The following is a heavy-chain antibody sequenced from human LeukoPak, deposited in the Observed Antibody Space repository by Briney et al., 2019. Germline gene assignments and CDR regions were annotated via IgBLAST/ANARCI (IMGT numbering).Heavy chain of an antibody. CDR3: TRRGGYFDY. CDR1: GFTFSTYE. Sequence: GGSLRLSCAVSGFTFSTYEMNWVRQAPGKGLEWISCISAGGLTTFYADSVKGRFTISRDNAKNSLYLQMNSLTVEDTAVYYCTRRGGYFDYWGQGSLVTVSS. D-gene: IGHD3-10*01. V-gene: IGHV3-48*03. CDR2: ISAGGLTT. J-gene: IGHJ4*02.